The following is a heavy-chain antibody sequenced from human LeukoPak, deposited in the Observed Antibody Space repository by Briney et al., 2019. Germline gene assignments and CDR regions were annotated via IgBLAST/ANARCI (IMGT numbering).Heavy chain of an antibody. CDR3: ARGGKYYDYVWGSYIFDY. CDR1: GDPMSRYY. CDR2: IYYSGST. Sequence: SETLSLTCTVSGDPMSRYYWSWIRQPPGKGLEWIGYIYYSGSTNYNPSLKSRVTMSVDTSKNKFSLDLSSVTAADTAVYYCARGGKYYDYVWGSYIFDYWGQGTLVTVSS. D-gene: IGHD3-16*01. V-gene: IGHV4-59*01. J-gene: IGHJ4*02.